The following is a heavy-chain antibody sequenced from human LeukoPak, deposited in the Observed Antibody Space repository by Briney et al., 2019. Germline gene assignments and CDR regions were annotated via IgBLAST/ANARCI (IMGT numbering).Heavy chain of an antibody. CDR1: GGSITNYY. J-gene: IGHJ4*02. D-gene: IGHD5-18*01. V-gene: IGHV4-59*08. Sequence: SETLSLTCTVSGGSITNYYWSWIRQPPEKGLEWIGFIWHSGRTNYNPSLKSRVTISVDTSKNQFSLNLSSVTAADTAVYYCARHLWIQLGYFDYWGQGTLVTVSS. CDR2: IWHSGRT. CDR3: ARHLWIQLGYFDY.